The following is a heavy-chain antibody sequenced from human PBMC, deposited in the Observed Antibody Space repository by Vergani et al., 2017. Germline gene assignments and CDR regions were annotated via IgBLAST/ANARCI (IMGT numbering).Heavy chain of an antibody. V-gene: IGHV1-18*01. CDR2: ISAYNGNT. D-gene: IGHD2-2*01. CDR1: GYTFTSYG. J-gene: IGHJ4*02. Sequence: QVQLVQSGAEVKKPGASVKVSCKASGYTFTSYGISWVRQAPGQGLEGMGWISAYNGNTNYEQKLQGKVTMTTATSTSTAYMELRSLRSDDTAVYYCATPFRLRCSSTSCFEDYFDYWGQGTLVTVSS. CDR3: ATPFRLRCSSTSCFEDYFDY.